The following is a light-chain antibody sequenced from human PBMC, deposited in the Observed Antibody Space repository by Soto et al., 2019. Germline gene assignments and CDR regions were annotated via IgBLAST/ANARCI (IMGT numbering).Light chain of an antibody. Sequence: DIQMTQSPSTLSASVGDTVTITYRASEIIDNWLAWYQQKPGKAPKLLIFAASTLVRGVPSRFSGNGSGTEFTLTISSLQPDDFATYYCQQYNTYSTFGQGTRLEI. J-gene: IGKJ5*01. CDR3: QQYNTYST. V-gene: IGKV1-5*01. CDR2: AAS. CDR1: EIIDNW.